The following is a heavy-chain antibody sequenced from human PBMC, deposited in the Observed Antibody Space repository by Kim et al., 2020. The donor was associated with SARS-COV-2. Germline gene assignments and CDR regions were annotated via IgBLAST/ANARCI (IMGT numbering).Heavy chain of an antibody. V-gene: IGHV7-4-1*02. CDR2: P. CDR3: GRDGLGHYHFEY. J-gene: IGHJ4*02. D-gene: IGHD3-3*02. Sequence: PSYAQGFTGRFVFSLDASGSTTYLQISSLKAEDTAVYYCGRDGLGHYHFEYWGQGTLVTVSS.